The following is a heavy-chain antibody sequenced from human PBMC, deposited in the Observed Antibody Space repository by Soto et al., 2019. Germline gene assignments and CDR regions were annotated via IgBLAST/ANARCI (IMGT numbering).Heavy chain of an antibody. V-gene: IGHV4-31*03. J-gene: IGHJ4*02. CDR3: ATNHDDISGRTPLLFDS. CDR2: IHYSGST. CDR1: GDSIGTGGYY. D-gene: IGHD3-22*01. Sequence: QVQLQESGPGLVKPSQTLSLTCTVSGDSIGTGGYYWDWIRQHPGKGPAWIGYIHYSGSTYYNPSLRSRLTISLDTAKNQFSLHLSSVTAADTAVYYCATNHDDISGRTPLLFDSWGQGTLVTVSS.